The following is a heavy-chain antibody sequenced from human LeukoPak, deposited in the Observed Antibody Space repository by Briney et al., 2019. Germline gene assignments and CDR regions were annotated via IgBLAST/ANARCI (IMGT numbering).Heavy chain of an antibody. D-gene: IGHD1-26*01. CDR3: ARSRYTGSHFDY. J-gene: IGHJ4*02. V-gene: IGHV3-74*01. Sequence: GGSLRLSCAASGFTLSSYWVQWVRHAPGKGLVWISRINSDGSSLSYADSVKGRFTISRDNAKNTVYLQMNSLRAEDTAVYYCARSRYTGSHFDYWGQGTPVTVSS. CDR2: INSDGSSL. CDR1: GFTLSSYW.